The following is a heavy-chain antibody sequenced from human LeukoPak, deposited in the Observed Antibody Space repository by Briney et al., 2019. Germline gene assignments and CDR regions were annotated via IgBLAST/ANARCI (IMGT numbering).Heavy chain of an antibody. J-gene: IGHJ6*02. CDR1: GYTFTSYA. V-gene: IGHV1-3*01. Sequence: ASVKVSCKASGYTFTSYAMHWVRQAPGQRLEWMGWINAGNSNTKYSQKFQGRVTITRDTSASTAYMELSSLRSEDTAVYYCARGARDNKLLWFGELSYGMDVWGQGTTVTVSS. D-gene: IGHD3-10*01. CDR2: INAGNSNT. CDR3: ARGARDNKLLWFGELSYGMDV.